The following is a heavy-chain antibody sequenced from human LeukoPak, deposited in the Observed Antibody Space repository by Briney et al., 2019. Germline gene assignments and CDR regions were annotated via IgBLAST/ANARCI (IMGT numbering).Heavy chain of an antibody. J-gene: IGHJ4*02. CDR3: ATCYCGRSSCYPYHFDY. V-gene: IGHV1-18*01. Sequence: DSVKVSCKASGCTFISYGNSWVRQAPGQGLEWMGWISPENGNTKYAQKLQGRLTMTTDTSTSTAYMELRSLRSDDTAVYYCATCYCGRSSCYPYHFDYWGQGTLVTVSS. D-gene: IGHD2-2*01. CDR2: ISPENGNT. CDR1: GCTFISYG.